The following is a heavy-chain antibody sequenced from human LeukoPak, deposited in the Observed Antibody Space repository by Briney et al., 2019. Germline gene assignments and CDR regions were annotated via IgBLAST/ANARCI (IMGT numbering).Heavy chain of an antibody. CDR1: GYTFTSYG. CDR2: ISAYNGNT. J-gene: IGHJ4*02. Sequence: ASVKVSCKASGYTFTSYGISWVRQAPGQGLEWMGWISAYNGNTNYAQKLQGRVTMTTDTSTSTAYMELRSLRSDDTAVYYCARDRVVVRYDILTDFDYWGQGTLVTVSS. V-gene: IGHV1-18*01. CDR3: ARDRVVVRYDILTDFDY. D-gene: IGHD3-9*01.